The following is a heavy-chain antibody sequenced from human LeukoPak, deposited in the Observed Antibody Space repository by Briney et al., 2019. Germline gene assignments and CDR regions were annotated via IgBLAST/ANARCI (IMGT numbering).Heavy chain of an antibody. CDR1: GGSFSGYY. Sequence: ETLSLTCAVYGGSFSGYYWSWVRQAPGKGLEWVSVIYSGGSTYYADSVKGRFTISRDNSKNTLYLQMNSLRAEDTAVYYCARATPYYYDSSGWSRAFDIWGQGTMVTVSS. V-gene: IGHV3-53*01. J-gene: IGHJ3*02. CDR3: ARATPYYYDSSGWSRAFDI. CDR2: IYSGGST. D-gene: IGHD3-22*01.